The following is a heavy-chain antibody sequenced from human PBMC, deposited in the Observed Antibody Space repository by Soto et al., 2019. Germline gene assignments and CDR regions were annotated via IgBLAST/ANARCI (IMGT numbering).Heavy chain of an antibody. D-gene: IGHD2-15*01. CDR1: GYTFTSYG. CDR3: ARVVGALGHWFDP. CDR2: ISAHNGNT. Sequence: QVQLVQSGGEVKKPGASVKVSCKASGYTFTSYGISWVRQAPGQGLEWMGRISAHNGNTNYAQKLQGRVTRTTDTPASTAYMELRSLRSDDAAVYYCARVVGALGHWFDPWGQGTLVTVSS. V-gene: IGHV1-18*01. J-gene: IGHJ5*02.